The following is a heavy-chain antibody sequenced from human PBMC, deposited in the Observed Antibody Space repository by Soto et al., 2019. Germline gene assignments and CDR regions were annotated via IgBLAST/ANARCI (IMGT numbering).Heavy chain of an antibody. CDR2: IYYSGST. CDR3: ARVEPNSGSYYFDY. CDR1: GGSVSSGSYY. J-gene: IGHJ4*02. D-gene: IGHD3-22*01. V-gene: IGHV4-61*01. Sequence: QVQLQESGPGLVKPSETLSLTCTVSGGSVSSGSYYWSWIRQPPGKGLEWIGYIYYSGSTNYNPFLKSRVTISVDTSKNQFSLKLSSVTAADTAVYYCARVEPNSGSYYFDYWGQGTLVTVSS.